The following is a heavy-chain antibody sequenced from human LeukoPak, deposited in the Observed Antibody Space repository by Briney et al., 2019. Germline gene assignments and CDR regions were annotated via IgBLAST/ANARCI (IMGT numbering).Heavy chain of an antibody. J-gene: IGHJ4*02. CDR1: GYTFTSYD. Sequence: ASVKVSCKASGYTFTSYDINWVRQATGQGLEWMGWMNPNSGNTGYAQKFQGRVTMTRNTSISTAYMELSSLRSEDTAVYYCAKSDPYYYDSSGYPFRWLNSGLDYWGQGTLVTVSS. CDR2: MNPNSGNT. CDR3: AKSDPYYYDSSGYPFRWLNSGLDY. V-gene: IGHV1-8*01. D-gene: IGHD3-22*01.